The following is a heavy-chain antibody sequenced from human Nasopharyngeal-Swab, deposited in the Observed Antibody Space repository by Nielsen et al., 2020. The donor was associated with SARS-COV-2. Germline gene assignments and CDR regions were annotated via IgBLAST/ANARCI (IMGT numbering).Heavy chain of an antibody. D-gene: IGHD3-3*01. CDR2: ISSSSSYI. CDR3: ARDGLDYDFWSAYFMDV. CDR1: GFTFNNYN. J-gene: IGHJ6*02. Sequence: GESLKISCAASGFTFNNYNFNWVRQAPGKGLEWVSSISSSSSYICYADSVKGRFTISRDYAKNSLYLQMNSLRAEDTAVYYCARDGLDYDFWSAYFMDVWGQGTTVTVSS. V-gene: IGHV3-21*01.